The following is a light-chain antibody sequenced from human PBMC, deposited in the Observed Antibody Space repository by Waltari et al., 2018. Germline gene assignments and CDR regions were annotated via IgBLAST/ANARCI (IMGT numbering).Light chain of an antibody. CDR2: DVD. J-gene: IGLJ1*01. CDR3: SSYTSSSIVYV. CDR1: SSDVGDYTY. Sequence: QSALPQPASVSGSPGQSITISCTGTSSDVGDYTYVSWYQQHPGEAPKLLIYDVDNRPSGVSNRFYGSNSGNTASLTISGLQAEDEADYYCSSYTSSSIVYVFGTGTKVTVL. V-gene: IGLV2-14*03.